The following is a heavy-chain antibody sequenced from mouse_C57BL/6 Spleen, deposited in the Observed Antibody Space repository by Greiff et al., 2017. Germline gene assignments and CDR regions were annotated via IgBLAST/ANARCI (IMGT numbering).Heavy chain of an antibody. CDR2: IDPSASET. CDR3: ARQDLYGSSYDFDD. Sequence: QVQLQQPGAELVRPGSSVKLSCKASGYTFTSYWMHWVKQRPIQGLEWIGNIDPSASETHYNQKFKDKATLTVDKSSSTAYMQLSSLTSEDSAVYYCARQDLYGSSYDFDDWGKGTTLTVSS. CDR1: GYTFTSYW. V-gene: IGHV1-52*01. J-gene: IGHJ2*01. D-gene: IGHD1-1*01.